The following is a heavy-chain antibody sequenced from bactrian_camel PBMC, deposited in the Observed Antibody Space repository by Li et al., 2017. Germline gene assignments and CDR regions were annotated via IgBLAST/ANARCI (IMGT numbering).Heavy chain of an antibody. J-gene: IGHJ4*01. CDR1: GFTFSLYS. CDR2: IYTGGLST. CDR3: YLDPRRSSPPGEYSDVY. Sequence: VQLVESGGGSVQTGGSLRLSCATSGFTFSLYSMAWFRQAPGKEREGVAVIYTGGLSTYYADSVKGRSTIIRANDKKTVHPQMSNLTPDDTAMYYCYLDPRRSSPPGEYSDVYWGQGTQVTVS. D-gene: IGHD3*01. V-gene: IGHV3S40*01.